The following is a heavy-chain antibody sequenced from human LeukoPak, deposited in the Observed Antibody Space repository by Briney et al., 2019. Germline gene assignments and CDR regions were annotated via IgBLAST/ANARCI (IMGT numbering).Heavy chain of an antibody. Sequence: GGSLRLSCAASGFTFSSYAMHWVRQAPGKGLEWVSFISSDGSQKYYADSVKGRFTISRDNSKNTLYLQMNSLKGDDTAVYYCAKDSAFYYIDVWGKGTTVIISS. D-gene: IGHD3-10*01. J-gene: IGHJ6*03. CDR1: GFTFSSYA. CDR2: ISSDGSQK. CDR3: AKDSAFYYIDV. V-gene: IGHV3-30*02.